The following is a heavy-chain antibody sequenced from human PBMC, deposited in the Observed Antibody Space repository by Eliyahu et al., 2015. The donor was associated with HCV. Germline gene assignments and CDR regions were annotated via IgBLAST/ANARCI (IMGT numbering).Heavy chain of an antibody. V-gene: IGHV3-7*01. CDR3: ARARYCSSTSCYRFHFDY. CDR2: IKQDGSEK. D-gene: IGHD2-2*01. Sequence: EVQLVESGGGLVQPGGSLRLSCAASGFPFSSYWVLGVRQAPGKGLEWVANIKQDGSEKYYVDSVKGRFTISRDNAKNSLYLQMNSLRAEDTAVYYCARARYCSSTSCYRFHFDYWGQGTLVTVSS. CDR1: GFPFSSYW. J-gene: IGHJ4*02.